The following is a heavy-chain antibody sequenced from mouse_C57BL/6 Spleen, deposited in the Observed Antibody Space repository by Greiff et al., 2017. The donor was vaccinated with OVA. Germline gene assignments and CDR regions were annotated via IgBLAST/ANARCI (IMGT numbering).Heavy chain of an antibody. J-gene: IGHJ4*01. Sequence: QVQLQQPGAELVKPGASVKMSCKASGYTFTSYWITWVKQRPGQGLEWIGDIYPGSGSTNYNDKFKSKATLTVDTSSSTAYMQLSSLTSEDSAVYYCARIITTVVDAMDYWGQGTSVTVSS. CDR2: IYPGSGST. D-gene: IGHD1-1*01. CDR1: GYTFTSYW. CDR3: ARIITTVVDAMDY. V-gene: IGHV1-55*01.